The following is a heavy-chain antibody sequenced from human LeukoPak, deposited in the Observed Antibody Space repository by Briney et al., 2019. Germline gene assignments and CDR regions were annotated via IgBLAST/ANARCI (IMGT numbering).Heavy chain of an antibody. CDR1: GYTFTSYA. D-gene: IGHD4-17*01. Sequence: ASVKVSCKASGYTFTSYAMHWVRQAPGQRLEWMEWINTGNGNTKYSQKFQGRVTITRDTSASTDYMELSSLRSEDTAVYYCASDPSGDSVQGWFDPWGQGTLVTVSS. J-gene: IGHJ5*02. CDR2: INTGNGNT. CDR3: ASDPSGDSVQGWFDP. V-gene: IGHV1-3*04.